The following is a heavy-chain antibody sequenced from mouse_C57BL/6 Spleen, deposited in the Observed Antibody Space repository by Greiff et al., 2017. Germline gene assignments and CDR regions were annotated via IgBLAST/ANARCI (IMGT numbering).Heavy chain of an antibody. Sequence: VQLQQSGPGLVQPSQSLSITCTVSGFSLTSYGVHWVRQSPGKGLEWLGVIWRGGSTDYNAAFMSRLSITKDNSKSQVFFKMNRLQADDTAIYYCAKRYDGYSAMDYWGQGTSVTVSS. J-gene: IGHJ4*01. CDR3: AKRYDGYSAMDY. V-gene: IGHV2-5*01. CDR1: GFSLTSYG. D-gene: IGHD2-3*01. CDR2: IWRGGST.